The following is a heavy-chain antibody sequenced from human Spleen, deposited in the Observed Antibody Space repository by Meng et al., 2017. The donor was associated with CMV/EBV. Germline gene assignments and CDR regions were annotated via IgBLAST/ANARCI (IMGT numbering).Heavy chain of an antibody. Sequence: HVQLMQSGAEVKNPGSSVKVSCKGSGGTFTNFAVSWVRQAPGQGLEWMGGIIPIFGTANYAQKFQGRVTITADESTSTAYMELSSLRSEDTAVYYCARDPPYYYDSTGYLRDYWGQGTLVTVSS. CDR1: GGTFTNFA. J-gene: IGHJ4*02. V-gene: IGHV1-69*13. CDR2: IIPIFGTA. CDR3: ARDPPYYYDSTGYLRDY. D-gene: IGHD3-22*01.